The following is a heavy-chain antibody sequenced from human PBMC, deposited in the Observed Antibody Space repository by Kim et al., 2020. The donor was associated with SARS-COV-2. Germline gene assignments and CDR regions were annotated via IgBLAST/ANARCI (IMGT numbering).Heavy chain of an antibody. D-gene: IGHD3-22*01. J-gene: IGHJ4*02. CDR3: ARGDYYDSSGYSPFDY. V-gene: IGHV4-59*01. CDR1: GGSISSYY. Sequence: SETLSLTCTVSGGSISSYYWSWIRQPPGKGLEWIGYIYYSGSTNYNPSLKSRVTISVDTSKNQLSLKLSSVTAADTAVYYCARGDYYDSSGYSPFDYWGQGTLVTVSS. CDR2: IYYSGST.